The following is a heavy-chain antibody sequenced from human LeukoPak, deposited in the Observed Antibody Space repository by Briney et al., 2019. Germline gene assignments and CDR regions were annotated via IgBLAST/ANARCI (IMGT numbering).Heavy chain of an antibody. Sequence: PSETLSLTCIVSGGSISPYYWSWIRQPPGKGLEWIGFISYGGSTNYNASLRSRVTMSVDTSKNQFSLKLSSVTAADTAVYYCARGFSNGWYQDHWGQGTLVTVSS. CDR3: ARGFSNGWYQDH. CDR1: GGSISPYY. V-gene: IGHV4-59*01. CDR2: ISYGGST. D-gene: IGHD6-19*01. J-gene: IGHJ4*02.